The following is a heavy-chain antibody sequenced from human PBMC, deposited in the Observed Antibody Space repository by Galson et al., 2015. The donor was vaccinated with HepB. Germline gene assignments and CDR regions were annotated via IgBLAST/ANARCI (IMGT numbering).Heavy chain of an antibody. CDR2: ISSSGSTI. D-gene: IGHD6-19*01. CDR3: AREAEQWDY. CDR1: GFTFSTYE. V-gene: IGHV3-48*03. Sequence: SLRLSCAASGFTFSTYEMNWVRQAPGKGLEWVSYISSSGSTIYYANSVKGRFTISRDNAKNSLYLQMNSLRADDTAVYYCAREAEQWDYWGQGTLVTVSS. J-gene: IGHJ4*02.